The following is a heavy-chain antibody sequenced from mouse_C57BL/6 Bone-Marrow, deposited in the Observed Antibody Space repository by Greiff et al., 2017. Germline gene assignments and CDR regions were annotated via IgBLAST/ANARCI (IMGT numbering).Heavy chain of an antibody. D-gene: IGHD2-4*01. CDR2: INPNNGGT. CDR1: GYTFTDYN. J-gene: IGHJ2*01. CDR3: ARYDYDEGGFDD. V-gene: IGHV1-18*01. Sequence: VQLQQPGPELVKPGASVKIPCKASGYTFTDYNMDWVKQSHGKSLEWIGDINPNNGGTIYNQKFKGKATLTVDKSSSTAYMELRSLTSEDTAVYYCARYDYDEGGFDDWGQATTLTVSS.